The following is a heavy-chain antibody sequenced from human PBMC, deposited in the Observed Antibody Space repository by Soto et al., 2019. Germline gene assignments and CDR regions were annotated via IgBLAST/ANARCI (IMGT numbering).Heavy chain of an antibody. Sequence: QVQLVQSGAEVKKPGSSVKVSCKASGGTFSSYAISWVRQAPGQELEWMGGIIPIFGTANYAQKSQGRVTITADESTSTAYMELSSLRSEDTAVYYCAGGGYSYGSLYYGMDVWGQGTTVTVSS. D-gene: IGHD5-18*01. CDR1: GGTFSSYA. CDR2: IIPIFGTA. J-gene: IGHJ6*02. V-gene: IGHV1-69*01. CDR3: AGGGYSYGSLYYGMDV.